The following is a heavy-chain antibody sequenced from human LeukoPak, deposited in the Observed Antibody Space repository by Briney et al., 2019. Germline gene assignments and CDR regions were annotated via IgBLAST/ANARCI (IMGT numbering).Heavy chain of an antibody. CDR2: ISGSGGST. V-gene: IGHV3-23*01. J-gene: IGHJ6*02. Sequence: GGSLRLSCAASGFTFSSYAMSWVRQAPGKGLEWVSAISGSGGSTYYADSVKGRFTISRDNSKNTLYLQMNSLRAEDTAVYYGAGGRDGYNWRRHYYYGMDVWGQGTTFTVSS. CDR3: AGGRDGYNWRRHYYYGMDV. CDR1: GFTFSSYA. D-gene: IGHD5-24*01.